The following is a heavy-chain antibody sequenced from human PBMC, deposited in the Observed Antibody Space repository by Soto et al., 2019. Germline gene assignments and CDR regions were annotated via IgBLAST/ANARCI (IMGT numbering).Heavy chain of an antibody. CDR2: IYSSGST. CDR1: SESIYSGVYY. CDR3: ARADDYHRLGLY. D-gene: IGHD4-17*01. Sequence: LAITCALSSESIYSGVYYGSWIRQHPGKGLEWVGYIYSSGSTYYNPSLRGRVAISLDASKNQFSLKLSSVTAADTAVYYCARADDYHRLGLYWGQGTLVTGSS. V-gene: IGHV4-31*11. J-gene: IGHJ4*02.